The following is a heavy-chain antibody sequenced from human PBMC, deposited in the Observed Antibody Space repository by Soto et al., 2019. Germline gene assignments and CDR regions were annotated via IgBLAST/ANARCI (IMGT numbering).Heavy chain of an antibody. D-gene: IGHD1-26*01. CDR1: GFTFSSYA. J-gene: IGHJ4*02. V-gene: IGHV3-23*01. CDR3: AKDRVVGATTHYYFDY. Sequence: EVQLLESGGGLVQPGGSLRLSCAASGFTFSSYAMIWVRQTPGKGLEWVSAISGSGGNTYYADSVKGRFTISRDNSKNTLYLQMSSLRAEDTAVYYCAKDRVVGATTHYYFDYWGQGTLVTVSS. CDR2: ISGSGGNT.